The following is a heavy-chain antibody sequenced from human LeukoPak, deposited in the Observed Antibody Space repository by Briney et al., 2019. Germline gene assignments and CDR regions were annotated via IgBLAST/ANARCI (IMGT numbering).Heavy chain of an antibody. CDR3: ARHGQYSSSWYDY. CDR1: GGSFSGLY. D-gene: IGHD6-13*01. Sequence: SETLSLTCTVYGGSFSGLYWSWIRQPPGKGLEWIGEINHTGSANYNPSLKSRVTISVDTSKNQFSLKLSSVTAADTAVYYCARHGQYSSSWYDYWGQGTLVTVSS. V-gene: IGHV4-34*01. CDR2: INHTGSA. J-gene: IGHJ4*02.